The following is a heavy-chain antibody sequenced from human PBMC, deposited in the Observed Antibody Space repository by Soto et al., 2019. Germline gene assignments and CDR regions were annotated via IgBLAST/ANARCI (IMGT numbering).Heavy chain of an antibody. D-gene: IGHD1-26*01. Sequence: EVQLVESGGGLVQPGGSLRLSCAASGFTFSHFWMNWVRQAPGKGLEWVANIKSDGSEKYYADSVKGRFTVSRDNAKNTLYLQMDSLRVEDTAVYCCARCRSYGMEGVERAVDIWGQGTKVTVSS. CDR2: IKSDGSEK. J-gene: IGHJ3*02. CDR1: GFTFSHFW. CDR3: ARCRSYGMEGVERAVDI. V-gene: IGHV3-7*03.